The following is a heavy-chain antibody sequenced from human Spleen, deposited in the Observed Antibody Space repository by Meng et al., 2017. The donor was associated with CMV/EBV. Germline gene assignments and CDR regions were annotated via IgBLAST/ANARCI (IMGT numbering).Heavy chain of an antibody. Sequence: GSVSGVSYYWSWIRHPPGKGLEWIGYIYYGGSTNYNPSLKSRVTISVDTSKNQFSLKLSSVTAADTAVYYCAREGIDYYDSSGPLGPWGQGTLVTVSS. CDR3: AREGIDYYDSSGPLGP. J-gene: IGHJ5*02. D-gene: IGHD3-22*01. V-gene: IGHV4-61*01. CDR2: IYYGGST. CDR1: GSVSGVSYY.